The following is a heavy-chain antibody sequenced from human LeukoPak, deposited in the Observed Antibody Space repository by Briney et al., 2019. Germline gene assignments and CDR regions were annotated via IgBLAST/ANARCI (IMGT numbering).Heavy chain of an antibody. Sequence: TGGSLRLSCAASGFTFSSYAMSWVRQAPGKGLEWVSAISGSGGSTYYADSVKGRFTISRDNSKNTLYLLMNSLRAEDTAVYYCAKASTYGDYSPFDYWGQGTLVTVSS. CDR2: ISGSGGST. CDR3: AKASTYGDYSPFDY. J-gene: IGHJ4*02. V-gene: IGHV3-23*01. CDR1: GFTFSSYA. D-gene: IGHD4-17*01.